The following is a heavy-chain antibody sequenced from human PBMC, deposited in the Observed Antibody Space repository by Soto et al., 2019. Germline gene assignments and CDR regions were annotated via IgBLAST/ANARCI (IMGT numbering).Heavy chain of an antibody. V-gene: IGHV4-59*08. CDR3: ARRYGSGFDY. CDR1: GGSISSYY. Sequence: QVQLQESGPGLVKPSETLSLTCTVSGGSISSYYWSWIRQPPGKGLEWIGYIYYSGSTNYNPSLKWGFPTAVDTSKYPFSLKLSSVTAADTAVYYCARRYGSGFDYWGQGTLVTVSS. D-gene: IGHD5-18*01. J-gene: IGHJ4*02. CDR2: IYYSGST.